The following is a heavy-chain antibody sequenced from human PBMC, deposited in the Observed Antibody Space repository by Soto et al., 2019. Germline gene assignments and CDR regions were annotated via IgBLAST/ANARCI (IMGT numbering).Heavy chain of an antibody. CDR3: TIPTYPHFQTYYYMDV. V-gene: IGHV3-49*03. CDR2: IRSKAYGGTT. Sequence: GGSLRLSCTASGFTFGDYAMSWFRQAPGKGLEWVGFIRSKAYGGTTEYAASVKGRFTISRDDSKSIAYLQMNSLKTEDTAVYYCTIPTYPHFQTYYYMDVWGKGTTVTVSS. J-gene: IGHJ6*03. CDR1: GFTFGDYA. D-gene: IGHD1-1*01.